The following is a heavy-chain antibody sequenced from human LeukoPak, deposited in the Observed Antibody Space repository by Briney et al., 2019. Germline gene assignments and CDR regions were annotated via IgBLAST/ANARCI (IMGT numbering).Heavy chain of an antibody. Sequence: GGSLRVSCAASGFTFDDYAMHWVRQAPGKGLEWVSGISWNSGSIGYADSVKGRFTISRDNAKNSLYLQMNSLRAEDTALYYCAKDQIPMYDSSGYFDYWGQGTLVTVSS. J-gene: IGHJ4*02. CDR2: ISWNSGSI. CDR1: GFTFDDYA. V-gene: IGHV3-9*01. CDR3: AKDQIPMYDSSGYFDY. D-gene: IGHD3-22*01.